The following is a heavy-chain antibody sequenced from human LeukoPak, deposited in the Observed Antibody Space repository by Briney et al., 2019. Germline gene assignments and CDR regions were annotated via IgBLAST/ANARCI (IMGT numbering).Heavy chain of an antibody. Sequence: GGSLRLSCAASGFTFSSYWMHWVRQAPGKGLVWVSRINSDGSSTSYADSVKGRFTISRDNAKNTLYLQMNSLRAEDTAVYYCVRGAYSSSWLNFDYWGQGTLVTVSS. J-gene: IGHJ4*02. CDR1: GFTFSSYW. CDR3: VRGAYSSSWLNFDY. CDR2: INSDGSST. D-gene: IGHD6-13*01. V-gene: IGHV3-74*01.